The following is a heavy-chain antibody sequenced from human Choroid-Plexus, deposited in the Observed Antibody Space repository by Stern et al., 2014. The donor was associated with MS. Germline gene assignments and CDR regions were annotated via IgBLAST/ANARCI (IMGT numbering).Heavy chain of an antibody. D-gene: IGHD2/OR15-2a*01. V-gene: IGHV3-30*18. CDR3: AKDRQYLTFFFDF. CDR2: ISYDGSK. Sequence: VQLVESGGGVVQPGRPLRLSCAASGFSFSSFGMHWVRQAPGKGLEWVALISYDGSKKYAASVKGRFAISRDNSKNTLYLQMNSLRAEDTAVYYCAKDRQYLTFFFDFWGQGSLFTVPS. CDR1: GFSFSSFG. J-gene: IGHJ4*02.